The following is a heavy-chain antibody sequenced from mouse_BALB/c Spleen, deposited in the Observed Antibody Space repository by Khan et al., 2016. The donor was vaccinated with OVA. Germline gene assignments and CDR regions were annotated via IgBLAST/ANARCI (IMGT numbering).Heavy chain of an antibody. CDR1: GYTITSGYA. V-gene: IGHV3-2*02. D-gene: IGHD1-1*01. Sequence: EVQLVESGPGLVKPSQSLSLTCTVTGYTITSGYAWNWIRQFPGNKLEWMGYISYSGGTSYTPTLKSRTSITRDKSKNQFFLQLNSVTSGDTATYYCARGNYYGYFFDYWGQGTTLTVSS. J-gene: IGHJ2*01. CDR2: ISYSGGT. CDR3: ARGNYYGYFFDY.